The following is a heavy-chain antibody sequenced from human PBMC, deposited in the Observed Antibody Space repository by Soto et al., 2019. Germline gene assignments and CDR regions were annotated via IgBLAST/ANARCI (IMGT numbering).Heavy chain of an antibody. CDR3: AKAARATTLYNFDF. V-gene: IGHV3-23*01. CDR2: ISDSGDTT. D-gene: IGHD1-26*01. Sequence: GGSLRLSCVASGFTFSNFAMTWVRQPPGRGLEWVSVISDSGDTTFHADSVKGRFTISRDNSKKTVYLQMNSLRAEDTAVYYCAKAARATTLYNFDFWGQGTLVTVSS. CDR1: GFTFSNFA. J-gene: IGHJ4*01.